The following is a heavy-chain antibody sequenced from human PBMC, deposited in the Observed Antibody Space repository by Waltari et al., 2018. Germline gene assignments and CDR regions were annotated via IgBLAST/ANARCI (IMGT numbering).Heavy chain of an antibody. CDR1: GFTFNNYA. J-gene: IGHJ4*02. V-gene: IGHV3-23*01. CDR2: ISGSGGGT. CDR3: AKGYFYDTSTTFDY. Sequence: EVQLLESGGGLVQSGGSLRLSCAASGFTFNNYAMSWVRQAPGNGLEGVSTISGSGGGTYSADSVKGRFTISRDNSKNTLYLQMNSLRPEDTAVYYCAKGYFYDTSTTFDYWGQGTLVTVSS. D-gene: IGHD3-22*01.